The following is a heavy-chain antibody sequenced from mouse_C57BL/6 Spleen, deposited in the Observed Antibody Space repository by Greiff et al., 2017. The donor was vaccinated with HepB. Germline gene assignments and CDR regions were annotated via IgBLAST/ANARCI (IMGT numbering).Heavy chain of an antibody. J-gene: IGHJ2*01. D-gene: IGHD1-1*01. CDR2: IDPSDSYT. CDR1: GYTFTSYW. Sequence: QVQLQQPGAELVRPGTSVKLSCKASGYTFTSYWMHWVKQRPGQGLEWIGVIDPSDSYTNYNQKFKGKATLTVDTSSSTAYMQLSSLTSEDSAVYYCARSRGTVLDYWGQGTTLTVSS. V-gene: IGHV1-59*01. CDR3: ARSRGTVLDY.